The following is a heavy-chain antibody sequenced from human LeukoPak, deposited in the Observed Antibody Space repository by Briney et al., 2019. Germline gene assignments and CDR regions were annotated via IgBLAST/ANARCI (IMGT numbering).Heavy chain of an antibody. Sequence: PSETLSLTCAVSDYSMSSGYYWGWIRQPPGKGLEWIGSIYHSGRTYYNPSLKSRVTISVDTSKNQFSLKLSSVTAADTAVYYCARERERNCSGGGCRGYFDYWGQGTLVTVSS. V-gene: IGHV4-38-2*02. CDR2: IYHSGRT. J-gene: IGHJ4*02. CDR1: DYSMSSGYY. CDR3: ARERERNCSGGGCRGYFDY. D-gene: IGHD2-15*01.